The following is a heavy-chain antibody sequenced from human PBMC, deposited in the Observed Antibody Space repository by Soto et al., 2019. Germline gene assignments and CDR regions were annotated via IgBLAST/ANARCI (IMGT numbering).Heavy chain of an antibody. CDR2: IIPIFGTA. D-gene: IGHD3-9*01. J-gene: IGHJ6*02. V-gene: IGHV1-69*13. Sequence: SVKVSCKASGGTFSSYAISWVRQAPGQGLEWMGGIIPIFGTANYAQKFQGRVTITADESTSTAYMELSSLRSEDTAVYYCARDRRYYDILTGYFVSPTLDYYYYGMDFWGQGTTVTVSS. CDR3: ARDRRYYDILTGYFVSPTLDYYYYGMDF. CDR1: GGTFSSYA.